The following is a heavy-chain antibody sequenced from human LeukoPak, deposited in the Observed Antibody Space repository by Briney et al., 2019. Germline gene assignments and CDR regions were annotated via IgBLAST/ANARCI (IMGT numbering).Heavy chain of an antibody. CDR3: ARHGSSWTFDY. CDR2: TFNSGSA. V-gene: IGHV4-59*08. D-gene: IGHD6-13*01. CDR1: GGSSSTYS. J-gene: IGHJ4*02. Sequence: SETLSLTCSVSGGSSSTYSWSWIRQPPGKGLEWIGYTFNSGSATYNPSLKSRSTLSVDTSKNLFSLKLSSVTAADTAVYFCARHGSSWTFDYWGQGTLVTVS.